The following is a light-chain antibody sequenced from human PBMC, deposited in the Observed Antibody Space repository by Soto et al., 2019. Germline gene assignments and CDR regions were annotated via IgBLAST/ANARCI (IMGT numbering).Light chain of an antibody. CDR2: DVS. CDR1: SSDVGGYNY. J-gene: IGLJ2*01. CDR3: SSYTSSSTVV. V-gene: IGLV2-14*01. Sequence: QSVLTQPASVSGSPGQSITISCTGTSSDVGGYNYVSWYQQHPGKAPKLMIYDVSNRHSGVSNRFSGSKSGNTASLTISGLQVEDEADYYCSSYTSSSTVVFGGGTKLTVL.